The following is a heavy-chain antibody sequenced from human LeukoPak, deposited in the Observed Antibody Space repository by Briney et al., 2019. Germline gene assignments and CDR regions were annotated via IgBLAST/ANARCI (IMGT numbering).Heavy chain of an antibody. CDR3: AKTRVTTVTREYFDY. Sequence: GGSLRLSCAASGFTFSSYAMSWVRQAPGKGLEWVSAISGSGGSTYYADSVKGRFTISRDNSKNTLYLQTNSLRAEDTAVYYCAKTRVTTVTREYFDYWGQGTLVTVSS. CDR1: GFTFSSYA. J-gene: IGHJ4*02. CDR2: ISGSGGST. V-gene: IGHV3-23*01. D-gene: IGHD4-17*01.